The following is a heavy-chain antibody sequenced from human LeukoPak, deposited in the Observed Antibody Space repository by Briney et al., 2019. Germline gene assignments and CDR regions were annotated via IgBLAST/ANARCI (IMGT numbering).Heavy chain of an antibody. J-gene: IGHJ4*02. CDR1: GFTVSSDY. V-gene: IGHV3-53*04. CDR2: IYSSSIT. D-gene: IGHD4-17*01. CDR3: ARAHQPNYGDYAWSMDY. Sequence: GGSLRLSCAASGFTVSSDYMSWVRQAPGKGLEWVSVIYSSSITSYADSVKGRFTVSRHNSKNTLYLQMNSLRADDTAVYYCARAHQPNYGDYAWSMDYWGQGTLVTVSS.